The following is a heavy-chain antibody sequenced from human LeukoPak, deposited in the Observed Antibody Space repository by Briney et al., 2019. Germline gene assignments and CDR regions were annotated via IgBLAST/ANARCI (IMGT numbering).Heavy chain of an antibody. V-gene: IGHV4-4*07. Sequence: SETLSLTCTVSGGSISSYYWSWIRQPAGKGLEWIGRIYTSGSTNYNPSLKSRVTISVDTSKNQFSLKLSSVTAADTAVYYCARDRAYYDFWSGYSGGDAFDIWGQGTMVTVSS. CDR1: GGSISSYY. CDR2: IYTSGST. D-gene: IGHD3-3*01. CDR3: ARDRAYYDFWSGYSGGDAFDI. J-gene: IGHJ3*02.